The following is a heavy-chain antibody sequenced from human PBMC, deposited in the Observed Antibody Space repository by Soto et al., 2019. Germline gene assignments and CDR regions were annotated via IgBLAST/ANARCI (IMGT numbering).Heavy chain of an antibody. V-gene: IGHV3-33*01. CDR1: GFTFSSYG. J-gene: IGHJ4*02. CDR3: ARDDVLGSYFDY. CDR2: IWYDGSNK. D-gene: IGHD1-26*01. Sequence: GGSLRLSCAASGFTFSSYGMHWVRQAPGKGLEWVAVIWYDGSNKYYADSVKGRFTISRDNSKNTLYLQMNSLRAEDTAVYYCARDDVLGSYFDYWGQGTLVTVSS.